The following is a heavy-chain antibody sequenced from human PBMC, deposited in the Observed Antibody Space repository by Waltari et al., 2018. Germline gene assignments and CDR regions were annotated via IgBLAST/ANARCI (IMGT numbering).Heavy chain of an antibody. J-gene: IGHJ5*02. Sequence: QVQLQESGPGLVKSSETLSLTCTISGGSIGSFCWSWIRQSPGKGLEWIGNIQYSGNTNFTPSPKSRVTLSIDTSKTQFFLHLSSVTAADTALYYCARGHTVIGAGRWFDPWGQGTLVTVSS. CDR3: ARGHTVIGAGRWFDP. D-gene: IGHD3-22*01. V-gene: IGHV4-59*01. CDR1: GGSIGSFC. CDR2: IQYSGNT.